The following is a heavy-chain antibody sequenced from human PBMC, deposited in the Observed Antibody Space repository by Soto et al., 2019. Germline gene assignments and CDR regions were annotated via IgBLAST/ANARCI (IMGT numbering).Heavy chain of an antibody. CDR2: IYYSGST. Sequence: SETLSLTCTVSGGSVSSYYWSWIRQPPGKGLEWIGYIYYSGSTKYNPSLKSRVTMSVDTSNNQFSLKMSSVAAADTAVYYCARHSNRNYGLYYFDYWGLGSLVTVSS. CDR1: GGSVSSYY. D-gene: IGHD4-4*01. V-gene: IGHV4-59*08. J-gene: IGHJ4*02. CDR3: ARHSNRNYGLYYFDY.